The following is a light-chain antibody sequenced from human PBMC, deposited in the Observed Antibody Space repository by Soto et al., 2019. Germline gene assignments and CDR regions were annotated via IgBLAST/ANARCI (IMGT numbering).Light chain of an antibody. CDR3: SSYAGSNNYV. CDR2: EVS. Sequence: HSALTQPPSASGSPGQSVTISCTGTSSDVGGYNYVSWYQQHPGKAPKLMIYEVSKRPSGVPDRFSGSKSGNTASLTVSGLQAEDEADYYCSSYAGSNNYVFGTGTQLTVL. V-gene: IGLV2-8*01. CDR1: SSDVGGYNY. J-gene: IGLJ1*01.